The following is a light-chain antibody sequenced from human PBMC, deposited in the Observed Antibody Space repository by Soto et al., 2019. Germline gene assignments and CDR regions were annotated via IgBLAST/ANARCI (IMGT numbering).Light chain of an antibody. CDR2: AAS. J-gene: IGKJ4*01. CDR3: QQANSFPLT. V-gene: IGKV1-12*01. Sequence: IQMTQSPSSLSASLLDRVTITCRASQSISSYLNWYQQKPGKAPKLLIYAASSLQSGVPSRFSGSGSGTDFTLTISSPQPEDFATYYCQQANSFPLTFGGGTKVDI. CDR1: QSISSY.